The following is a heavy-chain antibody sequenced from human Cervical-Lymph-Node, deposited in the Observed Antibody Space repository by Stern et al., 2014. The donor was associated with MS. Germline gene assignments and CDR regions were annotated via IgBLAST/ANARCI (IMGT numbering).Heavy chain of an antibody. J-gene: IGHJ5*02. CDR2: IIPVLSTT. Sequence: QVQLMQSGAEVKEPGSSVKVSCTASGGTSSRHAISWVRQAPGQGLEWMGGIIPVLSTTNYAQKFQGRVTITADDSTSTTFLELSGLTSNDTALYYCARRGSARRGSGWLDPWGQGTLVIVSS. CDR1: GGTSSRHA. CDR3: ARRGSARRGSGWLDP. D-gene: IGHD3-10*01. V-gene: IGHV1-69*01.